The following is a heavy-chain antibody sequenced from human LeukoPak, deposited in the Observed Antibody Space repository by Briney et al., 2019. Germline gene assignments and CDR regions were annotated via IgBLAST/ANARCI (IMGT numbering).Heavy chain of an antibody. CDR1: GYTFTGYY. Sequence: GASVKVSCKASGYTFTGYYIHRVRQAPGQGLEWVGWINPNSGATNYAQEFQGRVTMTRDTSISTAYMELSRLRSDDTAVYYCARDRRRFIESWGQGTLVTVSS. J-gene: IGHJ4*02. V-gene: IGHV1-2*02. CDR3: ARDRRRFIES. CDR2: INPNSGAT.